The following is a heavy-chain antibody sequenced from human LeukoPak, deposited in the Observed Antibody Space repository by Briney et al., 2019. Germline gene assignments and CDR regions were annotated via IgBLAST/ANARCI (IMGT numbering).Heavy chain of an antibody. CDR1: GGSISSSSYY. J-gene: IGHJ4*02. V-gene: IGHV4-39*01. CDR3: ARWGIVGANHFDY. D-gene: IGHD1-26*01. Sequence: PSETLSLTCTVSGGSISSSSYYWGWIRQPPGKGLEWIGSIYYSGSTYYNPSLKSRVTISVDTSKNQFSLKLSSVTAADTAVYYCARWGIVGANHFDYWGQGTLVTVSS. CDR2: IYYSGST.